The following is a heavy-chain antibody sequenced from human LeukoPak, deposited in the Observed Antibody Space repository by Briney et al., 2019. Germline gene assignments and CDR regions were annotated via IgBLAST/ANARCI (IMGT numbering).Heavy chain of an antibody. CDR2: IYPDDSGT. CDR1: GYPFTTYW. Sequence: GESLKISCEGSGYPFTTYWIAWVRQVSGKGLEWMGIIYPDDSGTKYSPSFQGQVTLSVDKSINTAYLQWSSLKASDTAMYYCARRGPYCTNGVCYGTGGDRSSFVDYWGQGTLVTVSS. CDR3: ARRGPYCTNGVCYGTGGDRSSFVDY. V-gene: IGHV5-51*01. J-gene: IGHJ4*02. D-gene: IGHD2-8*01.